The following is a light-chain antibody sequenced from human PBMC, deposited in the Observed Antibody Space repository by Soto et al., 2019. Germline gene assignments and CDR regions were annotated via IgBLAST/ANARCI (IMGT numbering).Light chain of an antibody. CDR3: GMWDSSLRLVV. Sequence: QSVLTQPPSVSAAPGQKVTISCSGSSSNIGNNYVSWYQQIPGTAPKLLIYDTIRRPSGIPDRFSGSKSGTSATLDITGLQTGDEADYYCGMWDSSLRLVVFGGGTKVTVL. J-gene: IGLJ2*01. CDR2: DTI. CDR1: SSNIGNNY. V-gene: IGLV1-51*01.